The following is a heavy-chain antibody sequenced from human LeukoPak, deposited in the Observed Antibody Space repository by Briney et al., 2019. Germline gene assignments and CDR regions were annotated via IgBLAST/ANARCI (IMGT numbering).Heavy chain of an antibody. CDR1: VYTFSSYW. Sequence: PGGPLRLSCAASVYTFSSYWMSWVRQAPGKALEWVANIKQDGSEKYYVDSVKGRFTIARDNAKNSLYLQMNSLRAEDTAVYYCGREAGGGQYYYFDYWGQGTLVTVSS. J-gene: IGHJ4*02. CDR3: GREAGGGQYYYFDY. D-gene: IGHD2/OR15-2a*01. V-gene: IGHV3-7*01. CDR2: IKQDGSEK.